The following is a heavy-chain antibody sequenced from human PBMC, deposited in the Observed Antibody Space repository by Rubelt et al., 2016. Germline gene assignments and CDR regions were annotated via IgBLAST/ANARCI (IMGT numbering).Heavy chain of an antibody. Sequence: EVQLVESGGDLVRPGGSLRLSCAASGFTFSSYSMNWVRQAPGKGLEWIAYVSSTSNIIYYAVSVKGRFTISRDNAKNSLYMHSNNLRDEDTAVYYCAMDGGYSYGYGAVERFDYWGQGTLVTVSS. CDR1: GFTFSSYS. V-gene: IGHV3-48*02. CDR2: VSSTSNII. J-gene: IGHJ4*02. D-gene: IGHD5-18*01. CDR3: AMDGGYSYGYGAVERFDY.